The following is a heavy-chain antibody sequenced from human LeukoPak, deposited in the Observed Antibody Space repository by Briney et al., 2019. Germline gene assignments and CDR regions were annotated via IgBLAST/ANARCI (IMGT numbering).Heavy chain of an antibody. V-gene: IGHV3-49*03. CDR1: GFTFANYA. J-gene: IGHJ4*02. Sequence: GGSLRLSCTTSGFTFANYAVTWFRRAPGKELEWVSFIRNKASGGTAEYAASVQGRFTVSRDDSKGIAYLQMHSLKSGDTAVYYCTRDRVITDYWGQGTLVAVSS. CDR2: IRNKASGGTA. CDR3: TRDRVITDY. D-gene: IGHD4-11*01.